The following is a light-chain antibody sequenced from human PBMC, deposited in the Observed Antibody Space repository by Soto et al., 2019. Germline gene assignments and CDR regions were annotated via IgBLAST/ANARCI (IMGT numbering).Light chain of an antibody. CDR1: QSVSSN. CDR2: GAS. V-gene: IGKV3-15*01. J-gene: IGKJ5*01. CDR3: QQYGSSPIT. Sequence: EIVMTQSPATLSVSPGERATLSCRASQSVSSNLAWYQQKPGQAPRLLIYGASTRATGIPARFSGGGSGTDFTLTISRLEPEDFAVYYCQQYGSSPITFGQGTRREI.